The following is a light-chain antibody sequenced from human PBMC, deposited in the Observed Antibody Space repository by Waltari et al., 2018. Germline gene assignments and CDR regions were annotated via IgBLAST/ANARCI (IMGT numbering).Light chain of an antibody. Sequence: EIVLTQSPGTLPLSPGERVTLACRASQSVRRSLAWYQQKPCQAPRLLIYDASSRATGIPDRFSGGGSGTDFSLTISRLEPEDFAVYYCQHYVRLPVTFGQGTKVEIK. CDR3: QHYVRLPVT. CDR2: DAS. CDR1: QSVRRS. J-gene: IGKJ1*01. V-gene: IGKV3-20*01.